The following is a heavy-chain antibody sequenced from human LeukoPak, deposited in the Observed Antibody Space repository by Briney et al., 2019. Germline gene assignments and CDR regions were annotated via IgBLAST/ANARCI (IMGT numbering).Heavy chain of an antibody. V-gene: IGHV3-23*01. CDR3: AKARAAVVEAAINY. CDR1: GFNLSNYA. D-gene: IGHD2-15*01. Sequence: TGGSLRLSCAASGFNLSNYAMTWVRQAPGKGLEWVSTVNSNDRPYYADSVKGRFTISRDNSKNTLYLQMNTLRVEDTALYYCAKARAAVVEAAINYWGQGILVTVSP. CDR2: VNSNDRP. J-gene: IGHJ4*02.